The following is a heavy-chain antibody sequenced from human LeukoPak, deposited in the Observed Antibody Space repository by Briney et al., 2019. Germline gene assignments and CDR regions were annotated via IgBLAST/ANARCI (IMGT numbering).Heavy chain of an antibody. V-gene: IGHV1-69*13. CDR3: ARGITMTPQDGAFDI. J-gene: IGHJ3*02. CDR1: GGTFSSYA. Sequence: SVKVSCKASGGTFSSYAISWVRQAPGQGLEWMGGIIPIFGTANYAQKFQGRVTITADESTSTAYMELSSLRSEDTAVYYCARGITMTPQDGAFDIWGQGTMVTVSS. CDR2: IIPIFGTA. D-gene: IGHD3-22*01.